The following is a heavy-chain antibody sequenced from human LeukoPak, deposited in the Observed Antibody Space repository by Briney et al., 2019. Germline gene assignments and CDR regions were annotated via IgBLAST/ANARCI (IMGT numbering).Heavy chain of an antibody. CDR2: MNPNSGNT. J-gene: IGHJ6*03. V-gene: IGHV1-8*01. D-gene: IGHD2-2*02. Sequence: VASVKVSCKASGYTFTSYDINWVRQATGQGLEWMGWMNPNSGNTGYAQKFQGRVTMTRNTSISTAYMELSSLRSEDTAVYYCARAGVRCDTPPCYMDVWGKGTTVTISS. CDR1: GYTFTSYD. CDR3: ARAGVRCDTPPCYMDV.